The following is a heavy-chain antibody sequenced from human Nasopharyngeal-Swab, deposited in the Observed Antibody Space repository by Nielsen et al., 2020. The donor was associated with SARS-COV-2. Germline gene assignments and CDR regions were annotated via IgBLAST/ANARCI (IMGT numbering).Heavy chain of an antibody. CDR1: GYSISSGYY. D-gene: IGHD2-2*01. CDR3: ARHSHCTTTNSCPDWFDP. CDR2: IYHSGST. Sequence: SETLSLTCTVSGYSISSGYYWSWIRQPPGKGLEWIGWIYHSGSTIYNPALKSRAAILVDTSKNQFSLNLRSLTAADTAVYYCARHSHCTTTNSCPDWFDPWGQGTLVTVSS. V-gene: IGHV4-38-2*02. J-gene: IGHJ5*02.